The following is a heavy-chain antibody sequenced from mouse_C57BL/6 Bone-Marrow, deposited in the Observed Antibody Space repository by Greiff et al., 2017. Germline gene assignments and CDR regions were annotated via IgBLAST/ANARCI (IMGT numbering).Heavy chain of an antibody. CDR3: ARRLRQLRQYYFDY. Sequence: QVQLQQPGAELVKPGASVKLSCKASGYTFTSYWMSWVKQRPGQGLEWIGMILPNSGSTNYNEKFKSKATLTVDKSASTAYMQLSSLTSEDSAVYYCARRLRQLRQYYFDYWGQGTTLTVSS. CDR2: ILPNSGST. J-gene: IGHJ2*01. D-gene: IGHD3-2*02. CDR1: GYTFTSYW. V-gene: IGHV1-64*01.